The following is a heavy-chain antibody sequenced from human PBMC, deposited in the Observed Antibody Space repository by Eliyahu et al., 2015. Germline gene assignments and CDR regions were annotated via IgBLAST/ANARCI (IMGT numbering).Heavy chain of an antibody. D-gene: IGHD6-19*01. CDR1: GFTFSRYA. J-gene: IGHJ1*01. V-gene: IGHV3-23*01. CDR2: ISGSGGST. CDR3: AKVGVKLWLVLYFQH. Sequence: EVQLLESGGGLVQPGGSXRLSXAASGFTFSRYAMSWVRQAPGKGLEWVLAISGSGGSTYYADSVKGRFTISRDNSKNTLYLQMNSLRAEDTAVYYCAKVGVKLWLVLYFQHWGQGTLVTVSS.